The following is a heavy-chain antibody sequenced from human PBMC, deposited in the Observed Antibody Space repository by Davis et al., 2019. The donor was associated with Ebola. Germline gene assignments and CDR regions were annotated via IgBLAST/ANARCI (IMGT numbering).Heavy chain of an antibody. CDR3: ARRLSSSSWYHYYGMDV. CDR1: GYSFTSYW. Sequence: GESLKISCKGSGYSFTSYWIGWVRQMPGKGLEWMWIIYPGDSNTRYSPSFQGQATISADKSISTAYLQWSSLKASDTAMYSCARRLSSSSWYHYYGMDVWGQGTTVTVSS. J-gene: IGHJ6*02. V-gene: IGHV5-51*01. CDR2: IYPGDSNT. D-gene: IGHD6-13*01.